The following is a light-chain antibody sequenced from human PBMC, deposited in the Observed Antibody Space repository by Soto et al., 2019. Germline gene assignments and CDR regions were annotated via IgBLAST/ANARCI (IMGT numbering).Light chain of an antibody. Sequence: DIQRTQSPSTLPASVGDGVTITCRASQSISNWLAWYQQKPGKAPKLLIYAASSLQSGVPSRFSGSGSGTEFTLTISSLQPDDFATYYCQQYNSYCTFGQGTKVDIK. CDR2: AAS. J-gene: IGKJ1*01. CDR3: QQYNSYCT. CDR1: QSISNW. V-gene: IGKV1-5*01.